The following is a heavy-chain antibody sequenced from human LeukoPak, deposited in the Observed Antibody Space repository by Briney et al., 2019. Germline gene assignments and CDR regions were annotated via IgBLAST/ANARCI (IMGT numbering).Heavy chain of an antibody. CDR3: ARDPPADSLATKDIGWFDP. CDR2: INHSGST. Sequence: SETLSLTCTVYGGSFSGYYWSWIRQPPGKGLEWIGEINHSGSTNYNPSLKSRVTISVDTSKNQFSLKLSSVTAADTAVYYCARDPPADSLATKDIGWFDPWGQGTLVTVSS. CDR1: GGSFSGYY. D-gene: IGHD2-15*01. V-gene: IGHV4-34*01. J-gene: IGHJ5*02.